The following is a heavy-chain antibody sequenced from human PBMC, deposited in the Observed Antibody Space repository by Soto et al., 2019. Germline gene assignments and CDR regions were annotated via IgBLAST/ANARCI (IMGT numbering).Heavy chain of an antibody. CDR1: GFNFFNYG. Sequence: QVQLVQSGAEVKKPGASVKVSCKTSGFNFFNYGYTWVRQDPGQGLEWVGCIRAFSGRKDYAPKFQGRVTLTADTSTSTDYMELGSLTSDDTAVYDCARTISTANFEGWGQGTLVTVSS. J-gene: IGHJ4*02. CDR2: IRAFSGRK. V-gene: IGHV1-18*01. CDR3: ARTISTANFEG. D-gene: IGHD1-26*01.